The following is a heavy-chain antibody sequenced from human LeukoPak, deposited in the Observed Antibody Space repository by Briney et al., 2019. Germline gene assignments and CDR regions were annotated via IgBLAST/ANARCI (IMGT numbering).Heavy chain of an antibody. J-gene: IGHJ6*03. CDR1: GYSFTSHY. D-gene: IGHD4-11*01. V-gene: IGHV1-46*01. CDR3: ARGRTTVTTWYYYYYYMDV. Sequence: ASVKVSCKASGYSFTSHYIHWVRQAPGQGLEWMGLINPSGSSTLYAQKFQGRVTMTRDMSTTTDYMELSSLRSEDTAVYYCARGRTTVTTWYYYYYYMDVWGKGTTVTVSS. CDR2: INPSGSST.